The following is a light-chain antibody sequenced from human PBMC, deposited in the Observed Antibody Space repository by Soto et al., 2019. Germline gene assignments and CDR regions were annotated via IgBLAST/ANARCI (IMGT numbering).Light chain of an antibody. CDR1: NSDIGSYSH. Sequence: QSVLTQPASVSGSPGQSITISCTGTNSDIGSYSHVAWYQQFPGKTPKLIIYEVSYRPSGVSHRFSASKSGNTASLTISGLQADDEADYYCISYTGSSTSYVLGTGTKVAVL. V-gene: IGLV2-14*01. J-gene: IGLJ1*01. CDR3: ISYTGSSTSYV. CDR2: EVS.